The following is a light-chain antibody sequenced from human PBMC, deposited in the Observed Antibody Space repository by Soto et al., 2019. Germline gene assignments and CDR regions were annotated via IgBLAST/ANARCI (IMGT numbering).Light chain of an antibody. Sequence: QSVLTQPASVSGSPGQSITISCTGTSSDVGSYNLVSWYQQHPGKAPKLMIYEGSKRPSGVSNRFSGSKSGNTASLTISGLQAGDESDYYCCSYAGSSTVFGGGTKLTVL. V-gene: IGLV2-23*01. CDR3: CSYAGSSTV. CDR1: SSDVGSYNL. CDR2: EGS. J-gene: IGLJ2*01.